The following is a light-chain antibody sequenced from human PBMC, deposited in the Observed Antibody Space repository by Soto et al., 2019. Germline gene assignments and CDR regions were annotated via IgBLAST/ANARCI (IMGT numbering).Light chain of an antibody. V-gene: IGKV3-15*01. J-gene: IGKJ1*01. CDR1: QSVSSI. CDR3: QQYNNWPRT. Sequence: EIVMTQSPATLSVSPGKRATLSWRASQSVSSILAWYQQKPGQAPRLLIYGASTRATGIPARFSGSGSGTEFTLTISSLQSEDFAVYYWQQYNNWPRTFGQGTKVEIK. CDR2: GAS.